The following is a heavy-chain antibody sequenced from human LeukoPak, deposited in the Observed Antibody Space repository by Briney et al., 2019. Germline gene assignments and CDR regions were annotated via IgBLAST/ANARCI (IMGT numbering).Heavy chain of an antibody. CDR2: FDPEDGET. Sequence: GASVSVSFKVSVYTLTELSMHWGGQAPGKGREWMGGFDPEDGETIYAQKFQGRVTMTEDTSTDTAYMELSSLRSEDTAVYYCATDVRLVGATRDYWGQGTLVTVSS. D-gene: IGHD1-26*01. J-gene: IGHJ4*02. CDR1: VYTLTELS. V-gene: IGHV1-24*01. CDR3: ATDVRLVGATRDY.